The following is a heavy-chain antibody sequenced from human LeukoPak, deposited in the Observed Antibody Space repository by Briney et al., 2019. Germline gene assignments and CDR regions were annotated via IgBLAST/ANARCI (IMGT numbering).Heavy chain of an antibody. Sequence: PSETLSLTCTVSGGSISSYYWSWIRQPPGKGLEWIGYIYYSGSTNYNPSLKSRVTISVDTSKNQFSLKLSSVTAADTAVYYCARERSSSSFDYWGQGTLVTVSS. D-gene: IGHD6-6*01. CDR3: ARERSSSSFDY. CDR2: IYYSGST. V-gene: IGHV4-59*01. J-gene: IGHJ4*02. CDR1: GGSISSYY.